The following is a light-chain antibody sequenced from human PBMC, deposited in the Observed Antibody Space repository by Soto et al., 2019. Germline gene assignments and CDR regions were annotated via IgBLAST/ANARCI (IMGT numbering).Light chain of an antibody. CDR2: GAS. V-gene: IGKV3-20*01. J-gene: IGKJ5*01. CDR1: QSVSSEY. CDR3: QQYGSSHIP. Sequence: LTMSKGILSLSQGERATLSCRASQSVSSEYLAWYQQRPDQAPRLLFYGASSRATGIPDRFSGSGSGTDFTLTISRLEPEDFVLYYCQQYGSSHIPFGQGRRLEI.